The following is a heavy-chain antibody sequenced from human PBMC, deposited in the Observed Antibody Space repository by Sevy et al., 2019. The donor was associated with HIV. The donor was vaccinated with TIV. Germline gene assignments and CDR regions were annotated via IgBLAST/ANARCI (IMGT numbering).Heavy chain of an antibody. D-gene: IGHD4-17*01. Sequence: GGSLRLSCAASGFNISSNYLSWVRQAPGKGLEWVSVIYGNNSTYYADFVKGRFTISRDNAKNSLYLQMNSLRAEDTAVYYCARDLPPSATTVPHFDYWGRGTLVTVSS. V-gene: IGHV3-53*01. CDR3: ARDLPPSATTVPHFDY. CDR1: GFNISSNY. CDR2: IYGNNST. J-gene: IGHJ4*02.